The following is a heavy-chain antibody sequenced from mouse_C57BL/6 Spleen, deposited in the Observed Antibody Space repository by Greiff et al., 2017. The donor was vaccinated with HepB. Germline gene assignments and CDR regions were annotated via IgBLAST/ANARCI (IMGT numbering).Heavy chain of an antibody. CDR3: AREYYGSSLDY. Sequence: EVQRVESGGGLVKPGGSLKLSCAASGFTFSSYAMSWVRQTPEKRLEWVATISDGGSYTYYPDNVKGRFTISRDNAKNNLYLQMSHLKSEDTAMYYCAREYYGSSLDYWGQGTTLTVSS. J-gene: IGHJ2*01. CDR2: ISDGGSYT. V-gene: IGHV5-4*01. D-gene: IGHD1-1*01. CDR1: GFTFSSYA.